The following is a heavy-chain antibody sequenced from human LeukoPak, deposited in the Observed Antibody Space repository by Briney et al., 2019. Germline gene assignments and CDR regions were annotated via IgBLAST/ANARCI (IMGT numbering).Heavy chain of an antibody. CDR2: LKLYDGSI. V-gene: IGHV1-46*01. J-gene: IGHJ3*02. Sequence: ASVNVSCKASGYSFIRYHIHWVRQAPGQGLEWMGVLKLYDGSISHAQKFQGRVTMTSDTSTSTVYMELRSLRSDDTAVYYCARGTPWDGFDIWGQGTMVTVSS. CDR3: ARGTPWDGFDI. CDR1: GYSFIRYH.